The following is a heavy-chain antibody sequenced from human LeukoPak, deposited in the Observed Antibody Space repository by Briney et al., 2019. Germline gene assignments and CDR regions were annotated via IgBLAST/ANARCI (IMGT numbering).Heavy chain of an antibody. CDR1: GFTFNSYG. CDR3: AKGVVVPAATGDGYYYYYMDV. CDR2: IRYDGSNK. Sequence: PGGSLRLSCAASGFTFNSYGMHWVRQAPGKGLEWVAFIRYDGSNKYYADSVKGRFTISRDNSKNTLYLQMNSLRAEDTAVYYCAKGVVVPAATGDGYYYYYMDVWGKGTTVTVSS. V-gene: IGHV3-30*02. J-gene: IGHJ6*03. D-gene: IGHD2-2*01.